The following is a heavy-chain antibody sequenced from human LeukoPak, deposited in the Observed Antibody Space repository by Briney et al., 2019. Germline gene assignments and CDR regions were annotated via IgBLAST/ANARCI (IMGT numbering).Heavy chain of an antibody. D-gene: IGHD1-26*01. V-gene: IGHV3-74*01. Sequence: GRSLRLSCAASGFTFSSYWMHWVRQAPGKGLVWVSRINSDGSSTSYADSVKGRFTISRDNAKNTLYLHMNSLRAEDTAVYYCARARGSARFDYWGQGTLVTVSS. CDR2: INSDGSST. J-gene: IGHJ4*02. CDR3: ARARGSARFDY. CDR1: GFTFSSYW.